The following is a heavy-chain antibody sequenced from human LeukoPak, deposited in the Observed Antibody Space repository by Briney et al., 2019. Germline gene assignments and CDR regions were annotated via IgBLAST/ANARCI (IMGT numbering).Heavy chain of an antibody. CDR1: GFTFSSYG. J-gene: IGHJ3*02. CDR3: ARDYRTMIVHAFDI. V-gene: IGHV3-33*01. Sequence: SGGSLRLSCAASGFTFSSYGMHWVRQAPGKGLEWVAVIWYDGSNKYYADSVEGRFTISRDNSKNTLYLQMNSLRAEDTAVYCCARDYRTMIVHAFDIWGQGTMVTVSS. CDR2: IWYDGSNK. D-gene: IGHD3-22*01.